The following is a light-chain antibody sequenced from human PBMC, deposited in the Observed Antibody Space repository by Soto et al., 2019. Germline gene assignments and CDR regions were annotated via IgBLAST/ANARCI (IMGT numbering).Light chain of an antibody. Sequence: DIQMTQSPSTLSASVGDRVTITCRASQSTSSWLAWYQQKPGKAPKLLIYKASSLESGVPSRFSGSGSGTEFTLTISSLQPDDFATYYCQQYNSYPVVFGQGTKVEIK. J-gene: IGKJ1*01. CDR1: QSTSSW. CDR2: KAS. CDR3: QQYNSYPVV. V-gene: IGKV1-5*03.